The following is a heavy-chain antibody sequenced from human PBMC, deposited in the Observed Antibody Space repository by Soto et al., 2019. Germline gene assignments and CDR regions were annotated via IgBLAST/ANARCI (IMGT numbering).Heavy chain of an antibody. CDR1: GGYNSSGHW. CDR2: IYHSGST. J-gene: IGHJ5*02. CDR3: ARGYSSNYYRRNVHWFDP. V-gene: IGHV4-4*01. D-gene: IGHD6-13*01. Sequence: LDTLSLTCGVSGGYNSSGHWWSWVRQPPGKGMDWIEEIYHSGSTNYNPSLNHRVTISVDKSKNQSPLKLSSGTGADTAVYCCARGYSSNYYRRNVHWFDPRGQGTLVIVS.